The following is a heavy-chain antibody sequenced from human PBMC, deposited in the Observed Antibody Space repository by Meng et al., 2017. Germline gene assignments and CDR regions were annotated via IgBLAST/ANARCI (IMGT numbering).Heavy chain of an antibody. CDR2: SYHSGST. J-gene: IGHJ4*02. CDR3: ARLTRLIAPAAAELGGFDY. Sequence: GSLRLSCAVSGGSISSSNWWSWVRQPPGKGLEWIGESYHSGSTNYNPSLKSRVTISVDKSKNQFSLKLSSVTAADTAVYYCARLTRLIAPAAAELGGFDYWGQGTLVTVSS. V-gene: IGHV4-4*02. D-gene: IGHD6-13*01. CDR1: GGSISSSNW.